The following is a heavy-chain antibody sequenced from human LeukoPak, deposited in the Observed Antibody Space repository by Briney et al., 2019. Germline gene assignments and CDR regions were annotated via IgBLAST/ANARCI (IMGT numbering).Heavy chain of an antibody. J-gene: IGHJ3*02. D-gene: IGHD3-10*01. CDR2: IYHSGST. V-gene: IGHV4-4*02. CDR1: GFTFSSYAM. Sequence: GSLRLSCAASGFTFSSYAMSWVRQPPGKGLEWIGEIYHSGSTNYNPSLKSRVTISVDKSKNQFSLKLSSVTAADTAVYYCARDLGYYGSGSYYYGAFDIWGQGTMVTVSS. CDR3: ARDLGYYGSGSYYYGAFDI.